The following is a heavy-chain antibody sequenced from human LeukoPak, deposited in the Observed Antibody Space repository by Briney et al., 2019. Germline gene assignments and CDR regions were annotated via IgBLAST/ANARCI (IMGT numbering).Heavy chain of an antibody. J-gene: IGHJ5*02. V-gene: IGHV5-51*01. D-gene: IGHD6-13*01. CDR3: ARRGMAAAGRTSVWFDP. CDR2: IYPGGSNT. CDR1: GYSFTSYW. Sequence: GESLKISCKGSGYSFTSYWIGWVRQMPGKGLEWMGIIYPGGSNTRYSPSFQGQVTISADKSISTACLQWSSLKASDTAMYYCARRGMAAAGRTSVWFDPWGQGTLVTVSS.